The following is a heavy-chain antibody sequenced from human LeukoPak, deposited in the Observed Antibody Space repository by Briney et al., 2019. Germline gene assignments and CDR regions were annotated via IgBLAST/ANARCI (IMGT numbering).Heavy chain of an antibody. CDR1: GYTFTGYY. CDR2: INPNSGGT. V-gene: IGHV1-2*02. J-gene: IGHJ4*02. Sequence: GASVKVSCKASGYTFTGYYMHWVRRAPGQGLEWMGWINPNSGGTNYAQKFQGRVTMTRDTSISTAYMELSRLRSDDTAVYYCARGYGSVGATPDYWGQGTLVTVSS. D-gene: IGHD1-26*01. CDR3: ARGYGSVGATPDY.